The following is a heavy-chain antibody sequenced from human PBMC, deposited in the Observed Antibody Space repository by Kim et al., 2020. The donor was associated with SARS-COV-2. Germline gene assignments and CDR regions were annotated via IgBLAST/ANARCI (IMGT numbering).Heavy chain of an antibody. Sequence: ASVKVSCKASGYSFTSYDINWVRQATGQGLEWMGWVDPKNGDTGYGQNFQGRVTLTRDTSINTVYMELYSLTSDDTAVYYCARSLAHSTHIDVWGSGPMV. J-gene: IGHJ6*03. D-gene: IGHD3-16*02. CDR3: ARSLAHSTHIDV. V-gene: IGHV1-8*01. CDR2: VDPKNGDT. CDR1: GYSFTSYD.